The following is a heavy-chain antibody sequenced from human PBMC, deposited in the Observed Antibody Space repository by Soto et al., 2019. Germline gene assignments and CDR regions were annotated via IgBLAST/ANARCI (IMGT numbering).Heavy chain of an antibody. CDR3: EKDLVGYCSGGSCSN. Sequence: QVQLVESGGGVVQPGRSLRLSCAASGFTFSSYGMHWVRQAPGKGLEWVAVISYDGSNKYYADSVKGRFTISRENSKNTLYLQMNSLRAEDTAVYCCEKDLVGYCSGGSCSNWGQGTLVTVSS. CDR1: GFTFSSYG. J-gene: IGHJ4*02. CDR2: ISYDGSNK. D-gene: IGHD2-15*01. V-gene: IGHV3-30*18.